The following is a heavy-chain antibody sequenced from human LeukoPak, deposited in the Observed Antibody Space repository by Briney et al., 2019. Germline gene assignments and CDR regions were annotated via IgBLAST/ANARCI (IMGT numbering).Heavy chain of an antibody. J-gene: IGHJ4*02. CDR1: GFTFSSYA. Sequence: GGSLRLSCAASGFTFSSYAMHWVRQAPGKGLEWVAVISYDGSNKCYADSVKGRFTISRDNSKNTLYLQMNSLRAEDTAVYYCASRGYSYGLDYWGQGTLVTVSS. CDR3: ASRGYSYGLDY. V-gene: IGHV3-30-3*01. D-gene: IGHD5-18*01. CDR2: ISYDGSNK.